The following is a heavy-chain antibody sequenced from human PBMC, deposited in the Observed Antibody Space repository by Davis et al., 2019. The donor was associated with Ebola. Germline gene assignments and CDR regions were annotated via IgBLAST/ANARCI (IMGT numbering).Heavy chain of an antibody. D-gene: IGHD6-13*01. CDR3: ARTYSSSRNYYYYYGMDV. Sequence: SVKVSCKASGGTFSSYAISWVRQTPGQGLEWMGGIIPIFGTANYAQKFQGRVTITADKSTSTAYMELSSLRSEDTAVYYCARTYSSSRNYYYYYGMDVWGQGTTVTVSS. J-gene: IGHJ6*02. CDR1: GGTFSSYA. V-gene: IGHV1-69*06. CDR2: IIPIFGTA.